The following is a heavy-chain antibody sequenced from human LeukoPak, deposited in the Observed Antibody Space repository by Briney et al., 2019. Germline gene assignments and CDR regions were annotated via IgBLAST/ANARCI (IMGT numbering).Heavy chain of an antibody. CDR2: IYYSGST. D-gene: IGHD2-2*01. CDR3: ARGSGYCSSTSCYTANWFDP. V-gene: IGHV4-4*02. J-gene: IGHJ5*02. CDR1: GGSISSSNW. Sequence: PSGTLSLTCAVSGGSISSSNWWSWVRQPPGKGLEWIGYIYYSGSTNYNPSLKSRVTISVDTSKNQFSLKLSSVTAADTAVYYCARGSGYCSSTSCYTANWFDPWGQGTLVTVSS.